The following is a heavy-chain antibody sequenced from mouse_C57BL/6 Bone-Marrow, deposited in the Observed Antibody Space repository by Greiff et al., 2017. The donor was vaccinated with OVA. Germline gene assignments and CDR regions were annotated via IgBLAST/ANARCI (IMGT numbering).Heavy chain of an antibody. CDR3: ARHEDRRYGNWYFDV. CDR2: FYPGSGSI. V-gene: IGHV1-62-2*01. Sequence: LQESGAELVKPGASVKLSCKASGYTFTEYTIHWVKQRSGQGLEWIGWFYPGSGSIKYNEKFKDKATLTADKSSSTVYMELSRLTSEDSAVYFGARHEDRRYGNWYFDVWGTGTTVTVSS. CDR1: GYTFTEYT. D-gene: IGHD2-10*02. J-gene: IGHJ1*03.